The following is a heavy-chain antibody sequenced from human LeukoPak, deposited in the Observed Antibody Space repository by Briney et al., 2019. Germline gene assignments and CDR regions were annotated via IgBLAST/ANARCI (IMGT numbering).Heavy chain of an antibody. V-gene: IGHV4-39*07. CDR2: IYYSGST. CDR1: GGFISGSSYY. J-gene: IGHJ5*02. CDR3: ARRGDDYGDYVGFDP. D-gene: IGHD4-17*01. Sequence: SETLSLTCTISGGFISGSSYYWGWIRQPPGKGLEWIGDIYYSGSTYYSPSLKSRVTISIETSKNQFSLKLSSVTAADTAVYYCARRGDDYGDYVGFDPWGQGTLVTVSS.